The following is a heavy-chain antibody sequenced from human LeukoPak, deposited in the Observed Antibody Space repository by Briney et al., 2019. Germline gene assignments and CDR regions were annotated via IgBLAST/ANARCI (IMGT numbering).Heavy chain of an antibody. J-gene: IGHJ4*02. CDR2: ITRDGSDT. V-gene: IGHV3-74*01. Sequence: GGSLRLSCAASGFTFSGYWIHWVRQAPGKGLVWVSRITRDGSDTYYADSVKGRFTISRDNAKNKLYLQMNSLRAEDTAVYYCARSQAYGSGSYYPDHFDYWGQETLVTVSP. CDR1: GFTFSGYW. D-gene: IGHD3-10*01. CDR3: ARSQAYGSGSYYPDHFDY.